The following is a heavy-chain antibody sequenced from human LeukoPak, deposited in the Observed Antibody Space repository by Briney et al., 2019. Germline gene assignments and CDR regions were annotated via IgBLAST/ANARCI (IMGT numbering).Heavy chain of an antibody. Sequence: SETLSLTCTVSGGSISSYYWSWTRQPPGKGLEWIGYIYYSGSTNYNPSLKSRVTISVDTSKNQFSLKLSSVTAADTAVYYCARAGGGLRGNWFDPWGQGTLVTVSS. CDR3: ARAGGGLRGNWFDP. CDR1: GGSISSYY. CDR2: IYYSGST. D-gene: IGHD3-16*01. V-gene: IGHV4-59*01. J-gene: IGHJ5*02.